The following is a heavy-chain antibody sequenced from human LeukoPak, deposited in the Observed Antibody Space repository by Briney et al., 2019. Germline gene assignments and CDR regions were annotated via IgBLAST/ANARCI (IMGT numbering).Heavy chain of an antibody. CDR2: IYTSGST. CDR3: ARVYYDSSGYSDYFDY. V-gene: IGHV4-61*02. D-gene: IGHD3-22*01. J-gene: IGHJ4*02. CDR1: GGSISSGSYY. Sequence: SETLSLTCTVSGGSISSGSYYWSWIRQPAGKGLEWIGRIYTSGSTNYNPSLKSRVTMSVDTSKNQFSLKLSSVTAADTAVYYCARVYYDSSGYSDYFDYWGQGTLVTVSS.